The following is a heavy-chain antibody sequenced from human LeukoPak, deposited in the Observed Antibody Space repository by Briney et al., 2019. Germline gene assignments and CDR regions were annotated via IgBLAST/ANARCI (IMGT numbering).Heavy chain of an antibody. CDR2: ISWNSGSI. Sequence: GGSLRLSCAASGFTFDDYAMHWVRQAPGKGLEWVSGISWNSGSIGYADSVKGRFTISRDNAKNTLYLQMNSLRAEDTAVYYCARDEYPYYYMDVWGKGTTVTISS. CDR3: ARDEYPYYYMDV. D-gene: IGHD3-16*01. V-gene: IGHV3-9*01. CDR1: GFTFDDYA. J-gene: IGHJ6*03.